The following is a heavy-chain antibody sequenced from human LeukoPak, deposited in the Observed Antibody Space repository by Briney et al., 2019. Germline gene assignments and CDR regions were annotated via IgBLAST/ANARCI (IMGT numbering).Heavy chain of an antibody. Sequence: GGSLRLSCVASGFTFSSYNMNWVRQAPGKGLEWVSCISDRSNYIYYADSVKGRFIISRDNAKNSLYLELNSLRAEDTAVYHCVRDSDTYGDHTTRRFDSWGQGTLVTVSS. CDR1: GFTFSSYN. CDR3: VRDSDTYGDHTTRRFDS. J-gene: IGHJ4*02. V-gene: IGHV3-21*01. CDR2: ISDRSNYI. D-gene: IGHD4-17*01.